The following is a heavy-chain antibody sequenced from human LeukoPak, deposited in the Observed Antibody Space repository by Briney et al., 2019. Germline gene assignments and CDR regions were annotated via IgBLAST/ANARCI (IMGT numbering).Heavy chain of an antibody. CDR3: ARGVIAVAGSGAEDY. CDR1: GFTFDDYG. CDR2: INWNGGST. D-gene: IGHD6-19*01. Sequence: PGGSLRLSCAASGFTFDDYGMSWVRQAPGKGLEWVSGINWNGGSTGYADSVKGRFTISRDNAKNSLYLQMNSLRAEDTAVYYCARGVIAVAGSGAEDYWGQGTLVTVSS. V-gene: IGHV3-20*04. J-gene: IGHJ4*02.